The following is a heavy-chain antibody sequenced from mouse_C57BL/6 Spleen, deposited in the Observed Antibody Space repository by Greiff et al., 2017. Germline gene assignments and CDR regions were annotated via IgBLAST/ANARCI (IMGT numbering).Heavy chain of an antibody. CDR3: APNWDVRYFDV. D-gene: IGHD4-1*01. CDR2: IIPNNGGT. J-gene: IGHJ1*03. V-gene: IGHV1-26*01. CDR1: GYTFTDYY. Sequence: VQLQQSGPELVKPGASVKISCKASGYTFTDYYMNWVKQSHGKSLEWIGDIIPNNGGTSYNQKFKGKATLTVDKSSSTAYMERRSLTSEDSAVYYCAPNWDVRYFDVWGTGTTVTVSS.